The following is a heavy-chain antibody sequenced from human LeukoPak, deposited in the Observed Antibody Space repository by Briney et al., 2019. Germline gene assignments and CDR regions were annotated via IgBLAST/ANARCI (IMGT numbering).Heavy chain of an antibody. CDR3: AREGAVARTFDY. CDR1: GFTFSSYA. D-gene: IGHD6-19*01. CDR2: ISYDGSNK. Sequence: GGSLRLSCAASGFTFSSYAMHWVRQAPGKGLEWVAVISYDGSNKYYADSVKGRFTISRDNSQNTLYLQMNSLRAEDTAVYYCAREGAVARTFDYWGLGTLVTVSS. J-gene: IGHJ4*02. V-gene: IGHV3-30-3*01.